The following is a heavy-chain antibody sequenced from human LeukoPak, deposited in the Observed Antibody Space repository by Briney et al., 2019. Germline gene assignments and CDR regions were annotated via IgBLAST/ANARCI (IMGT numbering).Heavy chain of an antibody. Sequence: ETLSLTCTVSGGSISGSSYYWGWVRQAPGKGLEWVSAISGSGGSTYYADSVKSRFTISRDNSKNTLYLQMNSLRAEDTAVYYCAKVQATIGALHYYYGMDVWGQGTTVTVSS. D-gene: IGHD5-12*01. CDR3: AKVQATIGALHYYYGMDV. J-gene: IGHJ6*02. V-gene: IGHV3-23*01. CDR1: GGSISGSSYY. CDR2: ISGSGGST.